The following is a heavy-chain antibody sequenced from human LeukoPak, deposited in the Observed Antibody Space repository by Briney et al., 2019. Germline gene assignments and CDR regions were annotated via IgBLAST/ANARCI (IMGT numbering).Heavy chain of an antibody. Sequence: GGSLRLSCAASGFTFSSYGMHWVRQAPGKGLEWVGRIKSDGSSTSYADSVKGRFTISRDNAKNTLYLQMNSLRAEDTAVYYCARRAAALDAFDIWGQGTMVTVSS. CDR1: GFTFSSYG. D-gene: IGHD6-13*01. CDR2: IKSDGSST. J-gene: IGHJ3*02. V-gene: IGHV3-74*01. CDR3: ARRAAALDAFDI.